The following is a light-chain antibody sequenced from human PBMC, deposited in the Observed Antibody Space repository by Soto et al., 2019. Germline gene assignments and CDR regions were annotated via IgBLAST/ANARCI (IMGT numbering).Light chain of an antibody. Sequence: DIQLTQSPSFLSASVGDRVTNTCRASQGISSYLAWYQQKPGKAPKLLIYAASTLQSGVPSRFSGSASGTEFTLTISSLQPEDFATYYCQQFNSYPITFGQGTRLEIK. V-gene: IGKV1-9*01. CDR1: QGISSY. J-gene: IGKJ5*01. CDR3: QQFNSYPIT. CDR2: AAS.